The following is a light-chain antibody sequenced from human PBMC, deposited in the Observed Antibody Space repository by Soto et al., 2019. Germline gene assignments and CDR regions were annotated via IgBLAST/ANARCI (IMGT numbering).Light chain of an antibody. V-gene: IGKV1-9*01. J-gene: IGKJ4*01. CDR3: QQLNSYPLT. CDR2: AAS. Sequence: IQLTQSPSSLSASVGDRVTITCRASQDISSYLAWYQQKPGRAPSLLIYAASTLQSGVPSRFSGSRSGTDFTLTISSLQPEDFATYYCQQLNSYPLTLGEGTKVDIK. CDR1: QDISSY.